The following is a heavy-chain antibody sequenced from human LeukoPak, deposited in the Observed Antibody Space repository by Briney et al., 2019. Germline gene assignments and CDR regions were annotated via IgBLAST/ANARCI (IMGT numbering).Heavy chain of an antibody. Sequence: GSLRLSCAASGFTFDDYAMHWVRQAPGKGLVWVSRINSDGSSTSYADSVKGRFTISRDNAKNTLYLQMNSLRAEDTAVYYCAREGVWRQQLVDYYYGMDVWGQGTTVTVSS. CDR3: AREGVWRQQLVDYYYGMDV. CDR2: INSDGSST. D-gene: IGHD6-13*01. V-gene: IGHV3-74*01. CDR1: GFTFDDYA. J-gene: IGHJ6*02.